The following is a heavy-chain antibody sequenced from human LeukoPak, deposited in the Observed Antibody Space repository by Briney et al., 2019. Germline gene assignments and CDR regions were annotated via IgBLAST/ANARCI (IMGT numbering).Heavy chain of an antibody. Sequence: PGGSLRLSCAASGFTFSSYGMHWVRQARDNGLEWVAVIWYDGTNTYYADSVKGRFTISRDNSKNTLYLQMNSLRAEDTAVYYCARHFYDNTFDIWGQGTMVTVSS. CDR1: GFTFSSYG. D-gene: IGHD3-22*01. CDR3: ARHFYDNTFDI. CDR2: IWYDGTNT. J-gene: IGHJ3*02. V-gene: IGHV3-33*01.